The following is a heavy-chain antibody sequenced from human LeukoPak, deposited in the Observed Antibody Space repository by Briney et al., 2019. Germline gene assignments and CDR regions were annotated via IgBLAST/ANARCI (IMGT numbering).Heavy chain of an antibody. CDR3: ARGGYSSSWYHFDY. Sequence: GGSLRLSCLTSGFTFSTNAMSWVRQAPGKGLEWISGISGSGASTYYADSVTGRFTISRDNSRNTLYLQMNSLRGDDTAVYYCARGGYSSSWYHFDYWGQGTLVTVSS. J-gene: IGHJ4*02. CDR2: ISGSGAST. CDR1: GFTFSTNA. D-gene: IGHD6-13*01. V-gene: IGHV3-23*01.